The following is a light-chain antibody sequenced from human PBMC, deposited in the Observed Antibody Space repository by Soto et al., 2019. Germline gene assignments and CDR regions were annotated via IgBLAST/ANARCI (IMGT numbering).Light chain of an antibody. CDR2: DAS. V-gene: IGKV1-5*01. J-gene: IGKJ1*01. CDR1: QSISSW. Sequence: DIQMTQSPSTLSASVGDRVTITCRASQSISSWLAWYQQKPGKAPKLLIFDASTLKGGVPSRFSGSGSGTEFTLTISSLQPDDFATYYCQQYDSYWTFGQGIKVDIK. CDR3: QQYDSYWT.